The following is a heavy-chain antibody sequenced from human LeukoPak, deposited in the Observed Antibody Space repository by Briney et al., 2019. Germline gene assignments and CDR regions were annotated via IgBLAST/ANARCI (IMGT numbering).Heavy chain of an antibody. V-gene: IGHV3-23*01. D-gene: IGHD6-19*01. CDR3: AKIARGGLAGLFDY. CDR2: ISGSGGST. Sequence: PGGSLRLSCAASGFTFSYYAMSWVRQAPGKGLEWVSAISGSGGSTYYEDSVKGRFTISKDNSKNTLFLQMNSLRAEDTALYYCAKIARGGLAGLFDYWGQGTLVTVSS. J-gene: IGHJ4*02. CDR1: GFTFSYYA.